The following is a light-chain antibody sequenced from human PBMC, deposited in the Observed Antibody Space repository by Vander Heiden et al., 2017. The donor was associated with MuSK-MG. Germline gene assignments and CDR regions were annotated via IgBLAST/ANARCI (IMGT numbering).Light chain of an antibody. CDR2: DVS. CDR1: GSDIGDYNY. Sequence: QSALTQPASVSGSPGQSITISCPGTGSDIGDYNYVSWYQQHPGKAPKLMIFDVSYRPSGVSDRFSGSKSGYTASLTISGLQAGDEADYYCTSHTGSGIYVFGAGTKVTVL. J-gene: IGLJ1*01. V-gene: IGLV2-14*03. CDR3: TSHTGSGIYV.